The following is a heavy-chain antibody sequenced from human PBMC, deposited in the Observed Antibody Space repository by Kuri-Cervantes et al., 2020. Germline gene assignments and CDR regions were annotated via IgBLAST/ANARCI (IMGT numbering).Heavy chain of an antibody. CDR3: ARDSSGWNHFDY. V-gene: IGHV4-38-2*02. Sequence: SETLSLTCAVSGYSLSSTYNWGWIRQRPGKGLEWIGSVYQSGSTFYNPSLKSRVTISVDTSKNQFSLKLSSVTAADTAVYYCARDSSGWNHFDYWGQGTLVTVSS. J-gene: IGHJ4*02. D-gene: IGHD6-19*01. CDR1: GYSLSSTYN. CDR2: VYQSGST.